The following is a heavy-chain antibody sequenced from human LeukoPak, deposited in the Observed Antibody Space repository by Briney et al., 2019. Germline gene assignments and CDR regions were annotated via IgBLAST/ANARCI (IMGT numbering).Heavy chain of an antibody. CDR2: ISITGDGP. CDR3: AKVLRYFMDV. J-gene: IGHJ6*02. Sequence: PGGALRLSCAASGVTFSNYAMRWVCQAPRTGVGWVWTISITGDGPYYAHPAKGRFTISRENSKNTLYLQINSLRAEDTAVYYCAKVLRYFMDVWGQGTTVTVSS. D-gene: IGHD3-9*01. CDR1: GVTFSNYA. V-gene: IGHV3-23*05.